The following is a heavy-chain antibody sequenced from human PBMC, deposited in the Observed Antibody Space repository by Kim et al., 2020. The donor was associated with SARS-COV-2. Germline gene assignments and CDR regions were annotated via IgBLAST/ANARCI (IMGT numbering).Heavy chain of an antibody. CDR2: QDGSEK. J-gene: IGHJ4*02. Sequence: QDGSEKYYVDSVKGRVTISRDNAKNSLYLQMNSLRAEDTAVYYCTSGYDYWGQGTLVTVSS. V-gene: IGHV3-7*01. D-gene: IGHD3-22*01. CDR3: TSGYDY.